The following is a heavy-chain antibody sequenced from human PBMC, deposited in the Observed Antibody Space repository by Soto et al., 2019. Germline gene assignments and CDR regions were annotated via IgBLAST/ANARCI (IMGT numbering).Heavy chain of an antibody. CDR1: GFTFSSYW. D-gene: IGHD3-10*01. Sequence: EVLLVESGGGLVQPGGSLRLSCASSGFTFSSYWMHWVRQAPGKGLVWVSRINSDGSSTSYADSVKGRFTISRDNAKNTLYLQMNRPRAEDTAVYYCARGYYGSGHNWFDPWGQGTLVTVSP. CDR2: INSDGSST. CDR3: ARGYYGSGHNWFDP. J-gene: IGHJ5*02. V-gene: IGHV3-74*01.